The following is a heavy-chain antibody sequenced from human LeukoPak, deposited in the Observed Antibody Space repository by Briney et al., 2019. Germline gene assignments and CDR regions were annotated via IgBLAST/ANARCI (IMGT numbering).Heavy chain of an antibody. CDR3: ARGYSYSGYDSFDY. Sequence: SETLSLTCTVSGGSISSGDYYWSWIRQPPGKGLEWIGYIYYSGSTNYNPSLKSRVTISVDTSKNQFSLKLSSVTAEDTAVYYCARGYSYSGYDSFDYWGQGTLVTVSS. D-gene: IGHD5-12*01. CDR1: GGSISSGDYY. J-gene: IGHJ4*02. CDR2: IYYSGST. V-gene: IGHV4-61*08.